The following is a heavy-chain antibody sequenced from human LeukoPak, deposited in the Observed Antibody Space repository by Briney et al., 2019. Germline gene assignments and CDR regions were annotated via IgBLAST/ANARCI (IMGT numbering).Heavy chain of an antibody. J-gene: IGHJ4*02. CDR2: ISSRSSYI. CDR3: ARDSGYCSNGVCYGIDY. CDR1: GFSFGTYS. V-gene: IGHV3-21*01. Sequence: PGGSLRLSCAASGFSFGTYSMNWVRQAPGKGLEWVSSISSRSSYIYYADSVKGRFTISRDNAKNSLYLQMNSLRDEDTAVYYCARDSGYCSNGVCYGIDYWGQGTLVTVSS. D-gene: IGHD2-8*01.